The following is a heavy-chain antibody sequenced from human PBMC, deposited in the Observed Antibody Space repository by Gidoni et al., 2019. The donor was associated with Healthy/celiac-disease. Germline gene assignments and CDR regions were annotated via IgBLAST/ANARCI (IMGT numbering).Heavy chain of an antibody. D-gene: IGHD5-12*01. CDR1: GFTFRDHY. V-gene: IGHV3-72*01. Sequence: EVQLVESGGGLVQPGGSLILSCAASGFTFRDHYMDWVRQAPGKGLEWVGRTRNKANSYTTEYAASVKGRFTISRDDSKNSLYLQMNSLKTEDTAVYYCARAQWLRSAFYYYYYMDVWGKGTTVTVSS. CDR3: ARAQWLRSAFYYYYYMDV. J-gene: IGHJ6*03. CDR2: TRNKANSYTT.